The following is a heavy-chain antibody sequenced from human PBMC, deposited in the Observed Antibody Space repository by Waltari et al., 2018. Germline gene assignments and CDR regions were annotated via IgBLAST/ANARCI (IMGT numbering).Heavy chain of an antibody. D-gene: IGHD3-10*01. J-gene: IGHJ4*02. CDR3: ARAGPWSYYFDY. V-gene: IGHV3-33*08. CDR2: IWYDGSDK. CDR1: GFTFSTDG. Sequence: QVQLVESGGGVVQPGRSLRLSCAASGFTFSTDGMPWVRQAPRKGLEWVALIWYDGSDKYYADSVKGRFTISRDNSNKMLSLHMDSLRAEDTAVYYCARAGPWSYYFDYWGQGTLVTVSS.